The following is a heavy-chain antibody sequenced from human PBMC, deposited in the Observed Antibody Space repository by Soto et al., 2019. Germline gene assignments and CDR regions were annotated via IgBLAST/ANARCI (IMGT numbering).Heavy chain of an antibody. CDR2: ISVSGGST. D-gene: IGHD2-15*01. V-gene: IGHV3-23*01. CDR1: GFTFSSYA. CDR3: AKAPGGYSYYYYMDV. J-gene: IGHJ6*03. Sequence: PGGSLRLSCAASGFTFSSYAMSWVRQAPGKGLEWVSAISVSGGSTYYADSVKGRFTISRDNSKNTLYLQMNSLRAEDTAVYYCAKAPGGYSYYYYMDVWGKGTTVTVSS.